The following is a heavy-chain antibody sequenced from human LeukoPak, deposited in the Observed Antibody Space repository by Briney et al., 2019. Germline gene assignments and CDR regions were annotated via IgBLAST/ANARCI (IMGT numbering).Heavy chain of an antibody. CDR2: IYYSGST. CDR3: ARGYRTKPYYFDY. V-gene: IGHV4-39*07. CDR1: GGSISSSSYY. J-gene: IGHJ4*02. Sequence: SETLSLTCTVSGGSISSSSYYWGWIRQPPGKGLEWIGSIYYSGSTYYNPSLKSRVTISVDTSKNQFSLKLSSVTAADTAVYYCARGYRTKPYYFDYWGQGTLVTVSS. D-gene: IGHD2-2*02.